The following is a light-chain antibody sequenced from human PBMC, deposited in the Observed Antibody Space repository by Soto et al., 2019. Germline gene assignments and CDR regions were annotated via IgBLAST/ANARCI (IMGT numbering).Light chain of an antibody. CDR1: QSVSSN. Sequence: EIVMTQSPATLSVSPGERATFSCRASQSVSSNLAWYQQKPGQAPRLLIYGASKRATGIPARFGGSGFGTDYTLTISSLEPEDFAVYYCQQRTKWRTFGQGTKVDIK. CDR2: GAS. V-gene: IGKV3-11*01. CDR3: QQRTKWRT. J-gene: IGKJ1*01.